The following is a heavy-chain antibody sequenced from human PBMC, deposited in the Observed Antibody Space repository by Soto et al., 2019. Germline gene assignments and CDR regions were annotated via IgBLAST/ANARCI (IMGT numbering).Heavy chain of an antibody. CDR1: GGSISSGGYS. CDR2: IYRSGGT. Sequence: PSETLSLTCAVSGGSISSGGYSWSWFRQPPGKGLEWIGYIYRSGGTNYNPSLKSRVTISVDKSKNQFSLKLSSVTAADTAVYYCARVEEPSGWYPNLFDYWGQGTLVTVSS. CDR3: ARVEEPSGWYPNLFDY. V-gene: IGHV4-30-2*01. D-gene: IGHD6-19*01. J-gene: IGHJ4*02.